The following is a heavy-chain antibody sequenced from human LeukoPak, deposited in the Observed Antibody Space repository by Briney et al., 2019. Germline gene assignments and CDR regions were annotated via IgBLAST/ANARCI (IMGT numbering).Heavy chain of an antibody. J-gene: IGHJ5*02. CDR1: GYIFTNFG. V-gene: IGHV1-46*01. D-gene: IGHD4-23*01. CDR2: INPRGTST. Sequence: ASVKVSCKASGYIFTNFGISWVRQAPGQGLEWMGLINPRGTSTIYAEKFQGRIIMTRDMSTTTDYMELSSLKSDDTAVYYCARDNSIHERGWWFDPWGQGTLVTVSS. CDR3: ARDNSIHERGWWFDP.